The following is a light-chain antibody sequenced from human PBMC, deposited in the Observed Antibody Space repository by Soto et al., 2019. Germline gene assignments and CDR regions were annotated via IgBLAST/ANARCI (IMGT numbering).Light chain of an antibody. Sequence: DFQMTQSPSTLSAFLGDRVTITCRASQSISSWLAWYQQKPGKPPKVLIYGASNLQSGVPPRFSGSGSGTDFTLAISSLQPEDSATYYCLQDINYPWTFGQGTKVDIK. CDR1: QSISSW. V-gene: IGKV1-5*01. J-gene: IGKJ1*01. CDR3: LQDINYPWT. CDR2: GAS.